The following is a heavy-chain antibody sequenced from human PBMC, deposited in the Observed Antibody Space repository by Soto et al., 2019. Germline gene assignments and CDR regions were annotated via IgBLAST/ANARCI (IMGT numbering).Heavy chain of an antibody. CDR3: GRTYSSSWSPFDY. CDR1: GGSFSGYY. J-gene: IGHJ4*02. CDR2: INQSGST. V-gene: IGHV4-34*01. Sequence: QVQLQQWGAGLLKPSETLSLTCAVYGGSFSGYYWSWIRQPPGKGLEWIGEINQSGSTNYNPSLTGRGTISGDRSKNQFSLKLSSVTAADTAVYYCGRTYSSSWSPFDYWGQGTLVTVSS. D-gene: IGHD6-13*01.